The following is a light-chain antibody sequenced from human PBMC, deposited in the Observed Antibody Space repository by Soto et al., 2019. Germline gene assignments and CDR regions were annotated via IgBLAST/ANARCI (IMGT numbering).Light chain of an antibody. J-gene: IGLJ1*01. CDR2: DVS. V-gene: IGLV2-14*01. Sequence: QSVLTQPASVSGSPGQSITISCTGTSSDVGGYSYVSWYQQHPGKAPKLMIYDVSNRPSGVSNRFSGSKSGNTASLTISGLQAEDEADYYCSSYTSSSTPPYVFGTGTKVTVL. CDR3: SSYTSSSTPPYV. CDR1: SSDVGGYSY.